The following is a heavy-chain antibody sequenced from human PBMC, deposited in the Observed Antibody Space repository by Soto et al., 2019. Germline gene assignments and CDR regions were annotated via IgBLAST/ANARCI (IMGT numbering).Heavy chain of an antibody. J-gene: IGHJ5*01. CDR3: TKDRKRGGMTTIYDFDS. D-gene: IGHD3-3*01. Sequence: EMQLVESGGGLVQPGRSLRLSCVGSGFIADDYAMHWVRQPPGKGLEWVSGISSNRETINYADSVKGRFTISRDNAKNSLLLQMNSLTPEDTTFYYCTKDRKRGGMTTIYDFDSWGQGTLVTVSS. CDR1: GFIADDYA. V-gene: IGHV3-9*02. CDR2: ISSNRETI.